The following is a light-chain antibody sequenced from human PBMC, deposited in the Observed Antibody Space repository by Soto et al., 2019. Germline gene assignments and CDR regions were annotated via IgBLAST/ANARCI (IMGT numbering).Light chain of an antibody. CDR2: EGS. V-gene: IGLV2-23*01. CDR3: CSYAGSSTLYV. J-gene: IGLJ1*01. CDR1: SSDVGSYNL. Sequence: QSALTQPASVSGSPGQSITISCTGTSSDVGSYNLVSWYQQHPGKAPKLMIYEGSKRPSGVSNRFSGSKSGNTASLTISGLLAEDDADYYCCSYAGSSTLYVFGTGTKLTVL.